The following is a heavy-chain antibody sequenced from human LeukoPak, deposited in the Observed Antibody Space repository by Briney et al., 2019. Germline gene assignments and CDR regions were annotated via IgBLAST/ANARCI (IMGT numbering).Heavy chain of an antibody. Sequence: GGSLRLSCAASGFTFSSYWIHWVRQAPGKGLVWVSRINSDGSSTSYADSVKGRFTISRDSAKNTVYLQMNSLRAEDTAVYYCARGSGTWEDYWGQGTRVTVSS. CDR3: ARGSGTWEDY. V-gene: IGHV3-74*01. J-gene: IGHJ4*02. CDR1: GFTFSSYW. D-gene: IGHD1-26*01. CDR2: INSDGSST.